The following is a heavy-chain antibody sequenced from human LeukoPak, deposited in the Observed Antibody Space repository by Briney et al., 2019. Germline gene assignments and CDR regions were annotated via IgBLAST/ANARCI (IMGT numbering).Heavy chain of an antibody. Sequence: PGGSLRLSCAASGFTFSSYGMHWVRQAPGKGLEWVAVIWYDGSNKYYADSVKGRFTISGDNSKNTLYLQMNSLRAEDTAVYYCARDSPRGFPYYYYGMDVWGQGTTVTVSS. J-gene: IGHJ6*02. V-gene: IGHV3-33*01. CDR2: IWYDGSNK. CDR3: ARDSPRGFPYYYYGMDV. CDR1: GFTFSSYG.